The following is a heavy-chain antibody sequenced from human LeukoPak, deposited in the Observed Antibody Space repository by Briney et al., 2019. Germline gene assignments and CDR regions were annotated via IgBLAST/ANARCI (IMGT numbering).Heavy chain of an antibody. CDR2: IIPIFGTA. Sequence: SVKVSCKASGGTFSSYAISWVRQAPGQGLEWMGGIIPIFGTANYAQKFQGRVTITTDESTSTAYMELSSLRSEDTAVYYCARDKACSSTSCSGMFDPWGQGTLVTVSS. V-gene: IGHV1-69*05. D-gene: IGHD2-2*01. CDR1: GGTFSSYA. J-gene: IGHJ5*02. CDR3: ARDKACSSTSCSGMFDP.